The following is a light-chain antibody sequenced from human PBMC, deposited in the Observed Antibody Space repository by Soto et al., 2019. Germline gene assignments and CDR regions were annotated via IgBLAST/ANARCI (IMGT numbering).Light chain of an antibody. Sequence: QSVLTQPPSVSGAPGQRVTISCTGGSPNIGAGYYVHWYQQLPGTAPKLLIYGNTDRPSGVPDRFSGSKSGTSASLAITGLQPEDEADYYCQSYDISLRGYVFGDGTKLTVL. CDR2: GNT. V-gene: IGLV1-40*01. CDR3: QSYDISLRGYV. CDR1: SPNIGAGYY. J-gene: IGLJ1*01.